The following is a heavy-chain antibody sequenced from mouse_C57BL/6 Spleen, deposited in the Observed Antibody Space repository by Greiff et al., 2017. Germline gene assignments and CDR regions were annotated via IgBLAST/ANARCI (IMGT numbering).Heavy chain of an antibody. CDR2: INPSSGYT. Sequence: VQLQQSGAELAKPGASVTLSCKASGYTFTSYWMHWVKQRPGQGLEWIGYINPSSGYTKYNQKFKDKATLTADKSSSTAYMQLSSLTYEDSAVYYCARGDGSSFYYFDYWGQGTTLTVSS. CDR3: ARGDGSSFYYFDY. J-gene: IGHJ2*01. V-gene: IGHV1-7*01. D-gene: IGHD1-1*01. CDR1: GYTFTSYW.